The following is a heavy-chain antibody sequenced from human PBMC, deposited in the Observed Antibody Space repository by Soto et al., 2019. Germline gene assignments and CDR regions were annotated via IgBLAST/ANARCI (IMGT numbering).Heavy chain of an antibody. V-gene: IGHV3-13*01. J-gene: IGHJ6*02. CDR1: GSTFSSYD. D-gene: IGHD6-6*01. CDR3: ARGVAAGPTGRYCGMDV. Sequence: GGSLRLSCAASGSTFSSYDMHWVRQATGKGLEWVSAIGTAGDTYYPGSVKGRFTISRENAKNSLYLQMNSLRAGDTAVYYCARGVAAGPTGRYCGMDVWGQGTTVTVSS. CDR2: IGTAGDT.